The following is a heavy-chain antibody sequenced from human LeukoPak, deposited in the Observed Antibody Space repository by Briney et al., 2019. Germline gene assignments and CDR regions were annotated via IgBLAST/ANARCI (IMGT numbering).Heavy chain of an antibody. Sequence: GGSLRLSCAASGFTFSSHGMHWVRQAPGKGLEWVAFIRYDGSNKYYADSVKGRFTISRDNSKNTLYLQMNSLRAEDTAVYYCAKDLYYYGSGSCFDYWGQGTLVTVSS. J-gene: IGHJ4*02. CDR2: IRYDGSNK. D-gene: IGHD3-10*01. CDR1: GFTFSSHG. V-gene: IGHV3-30*02. CDR3: AKDLYYYGSGSCFDY.